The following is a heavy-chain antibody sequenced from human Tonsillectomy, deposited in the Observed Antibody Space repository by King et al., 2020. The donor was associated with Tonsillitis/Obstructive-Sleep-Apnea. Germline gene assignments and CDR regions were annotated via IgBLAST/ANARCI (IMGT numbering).Heavy chain of an antibody. J-gene: IGHJ6*03. CDR2: ISSSSSTL. CDR1: GFTFSSYS. CDR3: ARDIGGNGGYYYYYMDV. D-gene: IGHD3-16*01. Sequence: VQLVESGGGLVQPGGPLRLSCAASGFTFSSYSMNWVRQAPGKGLEWGSYISSSSSTLYYATSVRGRFTISKDNAKNSLYLQMNSLRDEDTAVYYCARDIGGNGGYYYYYMDVWGKGTTVTVSS. V-gene: IGHV3-48*02.